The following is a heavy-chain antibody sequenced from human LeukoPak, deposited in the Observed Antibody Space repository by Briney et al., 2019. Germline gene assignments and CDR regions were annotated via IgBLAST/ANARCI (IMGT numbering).Heavy chain of an antibody. CDR3: AREYCRSTSCYLFDY. J-gene: IGHJ4*02. CDR2: IYHSGST. V-gene: IGHV4-38-2*02. D-gene: IGHD2-2*01. Sequence: SSETLSLTCTVSGYSISSGYYWGWIRQPPGKGLEWIGSIYHSGSTYYNPSLKSRVTISVDTSKNQFSLKLSSVTAADTAVYYCAREYCRSTSCYLFDYWGQGTLVTVSS. CDR1: GYSISSGYY.